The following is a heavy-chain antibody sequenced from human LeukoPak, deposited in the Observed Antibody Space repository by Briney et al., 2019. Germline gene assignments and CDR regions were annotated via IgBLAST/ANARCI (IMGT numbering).Heavy chain of an antibody. V-gene: IGHV4-34*01. CDR3: ARAGKATTWRRWFDP. CDR2: ISHSGST. Sequence: SETLSLTCAVYGGSFSGYYWSWIRQPPGKGLEWIGEISHSGSTNYNPSLKSRVTISVDTSKNQFSLKLSSVTAADTAVYYCARAGKATTWRRWFDPWGQGTLVTVSS. CDR1: GGSFSGYY. D-gene: IGHD1-1*01. J-gene: IGHJ5*02.